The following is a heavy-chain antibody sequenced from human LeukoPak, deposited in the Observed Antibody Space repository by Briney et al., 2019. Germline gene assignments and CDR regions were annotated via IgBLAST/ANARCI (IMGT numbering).Heavy chain of an antibody. J-gene: IGHJ4*02. CDR1: GFTFSSYS. CDR3: ARRIAVAGRGGFDY. V-gene: IGHV3-21*01. Sequence: AGGSLRLSCAASGFTFSSYSMNWVRQAPGKGLEWVSSISSSSYIYYADSVKGRFTISRDNAKNSLYLQMNSLRAEDTAVYYCARRIAVAGRGGFDYWGQGTLVTVSS. CDR2: ISSSSYI. D-gene: IGHD6-19*01.